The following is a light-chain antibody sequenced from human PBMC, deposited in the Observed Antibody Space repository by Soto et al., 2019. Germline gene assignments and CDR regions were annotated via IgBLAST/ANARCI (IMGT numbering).Light chain of an antibody. V-gene: IGKV3-11*01. Sequence: EIVLTQSPATLSLSPGERATLSCRASQTVSSYLAWYQQKPGQAPRLLIYDASNRATGIPARFSGSGSGTDFTLTISCLEPEDFAVYYCQQRSHWITFGQGTRLEIK. CDR1: QTVSSY. CDR2: DAS. CDR3: QQRSHWIT. J-gene: IGKJ5*01.